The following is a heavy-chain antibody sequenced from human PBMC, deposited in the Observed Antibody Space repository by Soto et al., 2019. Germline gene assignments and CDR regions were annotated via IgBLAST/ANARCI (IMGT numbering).Heavy chain of an antibody. CDR1: GYTFTSYD. D-gene: IGHD1-1*01. CDR2: MNPNSGNT. J-gene: IGHJ6*02. V-gene: IGHV1-8*01. CDR3: ARDASPPGYYYYYGMDV. Sequence: QVQLVQSGAEVKKPGASVKVSCKASGYTFTSYDINWVRQATGQGLEWMGWMNPNSGNTGDAQKFQGRVTMTRNTSISTAYMELSSLRSEDTAVYYCARDASPPGYYYYYGMDVWGQGTTVTVSS.